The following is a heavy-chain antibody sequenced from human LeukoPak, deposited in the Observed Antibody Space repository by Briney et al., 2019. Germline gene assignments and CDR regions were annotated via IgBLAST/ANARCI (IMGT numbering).Heavy chain of an antibody. D-gene: IGHD3-3*01. CDR1: GFTLSTYG. Sequence: GGSLRLSCAASGFTLSTYGMHWVRQAPGKGLEWVSFIRYDGSRKYYADSVKGRFTISRDNSKNRLYMQMNSLRAEDTAVYYCARDYYDFWSGSFDYWGQGTLVTVSS. CDR3: ARDYYDFWSGSFDY. V-gene: IGHV3-30*02. J-gene: IGHJ4*02. CDR2: IRYDGSRK.